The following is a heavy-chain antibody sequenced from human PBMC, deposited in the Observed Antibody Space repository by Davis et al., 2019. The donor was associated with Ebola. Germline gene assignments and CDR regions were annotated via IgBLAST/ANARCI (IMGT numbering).Heavy chain of an antibody. D-gene: IGHD1-1*01. CDR2: MYNSGSS. J-gene: IGHJ4*02. V-gene: IGHV4-59*13. CDR3: AGGKTGTTWGPPDN. Sequence: PSETLSLTCTVSGGSISSDYWSWIRQPPGKGLEWIGYMYNSGSSNYNPSLESRVTISVDTSQNQVSLKLSSVTAADTAVYYCAGGKTGTTWGPPDNWGQGTLVTVSS. CDR1: GGSISSDY.